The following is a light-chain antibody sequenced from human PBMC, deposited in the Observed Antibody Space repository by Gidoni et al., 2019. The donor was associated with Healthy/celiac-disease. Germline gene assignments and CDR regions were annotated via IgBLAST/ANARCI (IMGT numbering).Light chain of an antibody. V-gene: IGKV1-5*01. CDR1: QSISSW. CDR3: QQYNSYSPNT. CDR2: DAS. J-gene: IGKJ2*01. Sequence: DIQMTQSPSTLSASVGDRVTITCRASQSISSWLAWYQQKTGKAPKLLIYDASSLESGVPSRFSGSGSGTEFTLTISSLQPDDFATYYCQQYNSYSPNTFGQXTKLEIK.